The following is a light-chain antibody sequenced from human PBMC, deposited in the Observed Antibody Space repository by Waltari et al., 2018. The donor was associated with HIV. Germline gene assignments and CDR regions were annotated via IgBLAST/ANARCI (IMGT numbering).Light chain of an antibody. CDR3: YSTDSSGNHRV. V-gene: IGLV3-10*01. CDR2: EDS. Sequence: SYAPPPQPSVSASPAQPARTTCSAGALTTEYAYWYKQKYGQPPGLVIYEDSKRPSGIPERFSGSSSGTMATLTISGAQVEDEADYYCYSTDSSGNHRVFGGGTKLTVL. J-gene: IGLJ2*01. CDR1: ALTTEY.